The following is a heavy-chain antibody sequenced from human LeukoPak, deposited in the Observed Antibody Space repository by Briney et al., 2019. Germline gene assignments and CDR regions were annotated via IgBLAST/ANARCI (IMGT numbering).Heavy chain of an antibody. J-gene: IGHJ4*02. V-gene: IGHV4-39*01. D-gene: IGHD2-8*01. CDR2: IFHSGRT. Sequence: SETLSLTCTVSGGSISSSSSYWGWIRQPPGKGLELIGHIFHSGRTSYNPSLMSRVTISVDTSKNQFSLKMNPVTAADTSMYYCARGYCTNAVCSLGPTQAWGQGTLVTVSS. CDR1: GGSISSSSSY. CDR3: ARGYCTNAVCSLGPTQA.